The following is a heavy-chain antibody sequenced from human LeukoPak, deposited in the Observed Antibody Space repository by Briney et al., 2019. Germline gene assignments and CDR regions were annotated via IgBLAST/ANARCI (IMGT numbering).Heavy chain of an antibody. CDR1: GFTFSSYE. CDR3: ARDPYSGRYGDYYYYYMDV. V-gene: IGHV3-48*03. CDR2: ISSSRTT. D-gene: IGHD1-26*01. Sequence: GGSLRLSCVASGFTFSSYEMNWVRQAPGKGLEWLSYISSSRTTYYADSVKGRFTTSRDNAQNSLYLQINSLRAEDTAVYYCARDPYSGRYGDYYYYYMDVWGKGTTVTISS. J-gene: IGHJ6*03.